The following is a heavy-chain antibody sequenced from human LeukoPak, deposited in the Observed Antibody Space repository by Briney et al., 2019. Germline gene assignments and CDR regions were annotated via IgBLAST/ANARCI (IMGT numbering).Heavy chain of an antibody. Sequence: GGSLRLSCAASGFTFSSYSMNWVRQAPGKGLEWVSSISSSSSYIYYADSVKGRFTISRDNAKNSLYLQMNSLRAEDTAVYYCARDWTSSGRTYWGQGTLVTVSS. J-gene: IGHJ4*02. CDR2: ISSSSSYI. D-gene: IGHD6-19*01. CDR3: ARDWTSSGRTY. CDR1: GFTFSSYS. V-gene: IGHV3-21*01.